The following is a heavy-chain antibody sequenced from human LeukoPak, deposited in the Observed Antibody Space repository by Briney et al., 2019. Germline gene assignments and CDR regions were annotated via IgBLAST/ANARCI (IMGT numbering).Heavy chain of an antibody. J-gene: IGHJ4*02. CDR1: GFTFSSYG. CDR2: ISYDGSNK. CDR3: AKDSSSWSPAC. D-gene: IGHD6-13*01. V-gene: IGHV3-30*18. Sequence: GGSLRLSCAASGFTFSSYGMHWVRQAPGKGLEWVAVISYDGSNKYYADSVKGRFTISRDNSKNTLYLQMNSLRAEDTAVYYCAKDSSSWSPACWGQGTLVTVSS.